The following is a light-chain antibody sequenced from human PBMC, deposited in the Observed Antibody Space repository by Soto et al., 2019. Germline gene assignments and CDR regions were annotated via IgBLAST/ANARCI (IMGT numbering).Light chain of an antibody. V-gene: IGKV3-20*01. CDR3: QQYGSSPQT. CDR1: QSVRSSY. J-gene: IGKJ1*01. Sequence: EIVLTQSPGTLSLSLGERATLSCRASQSVRSSYLAWYQQKPDQAPRLLIYDASTRATGIPDRFSGSGSGTDFTLTISRLEPEDFAVYSCQQYGSSPQTFGQGTKVEF. CDR2: DAS.